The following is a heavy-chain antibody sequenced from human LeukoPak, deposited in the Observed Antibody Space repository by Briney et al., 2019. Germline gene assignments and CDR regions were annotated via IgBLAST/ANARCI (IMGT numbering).Heavy chain of an antibody. Sequence: SETLSLTCAVSGYSISSGYYWGWIRQPPGKGLEWIGSIYHSGSTYYNPSLKSRVTISVDTSKNQFSLKLSSVTAASTAVSYCARLPSGLRLGELLETYYMDVCGKGPTVTVSS. D-gene: IGHD3-16*01. CDR2: IYHSGST. CDR1: GYSISSGYY. V-gene: IGHV4-38-2*01. J-gene: IGHJ6*03. CDR3: ARLPSGLRLGELLETYYMDV.